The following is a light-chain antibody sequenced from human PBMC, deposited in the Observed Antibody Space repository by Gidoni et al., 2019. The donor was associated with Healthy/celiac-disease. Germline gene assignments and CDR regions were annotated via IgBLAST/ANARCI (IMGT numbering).Light chain of an antibody. V-gene: IGKV1-39*01. CDR2: AAS. CDR3: QQSYSTPPVT. CDR1: QSISSD. Sequence: DIQKTQSPSSLSASVGDRVTITCRASQSISSDLNWYQQKPGKAPKLLIYAASSLHSGVPSRFSGSGSWTDFTLTISSLQPADFATYYCQQSYSTPPVTFGHXTKVEIK. J-gene: IGKJ1*01.